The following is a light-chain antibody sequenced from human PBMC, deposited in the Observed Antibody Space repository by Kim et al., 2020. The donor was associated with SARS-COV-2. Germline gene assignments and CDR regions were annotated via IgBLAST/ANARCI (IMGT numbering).Light chain of an antibody. CDR2: EVS. V-gene: IGLV2-8*01. J-gene: IGLJ2*01. Sequence: GQSVTSSCTGSRSDGGGYNYVSWYPQHPAKAPKLMIYEVSKRPSGVPDRFSGSKSGNTASLTVSGLQAEDEADYYCSSYAGSNNLVFGGGTQLTVL. CDR1: RSDGGGYNY. CDR3: SSYAGSNNLV.